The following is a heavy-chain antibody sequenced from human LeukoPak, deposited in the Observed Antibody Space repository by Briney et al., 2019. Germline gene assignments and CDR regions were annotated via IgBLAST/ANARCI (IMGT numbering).Heavy chain of an antibody. V-gene: IGHV3-30*03. Sequence: PGGSLRLSCAASGFTFSSSAMSWVRQAPGRGLEWVALISYDESDKYYADFVKGRFAISRDNFKNTLYLQMNSLRAEDTAVYYCARDRGTTPKYYYGTDVWGQGTTVAVSS. CDR3: ARDRGTTPKYYYGTDV. CDR2: ISYDESDK. CDR1: GFTFSSSA. J-gene: IGHJ6*02. D-gene: IGHD2-2*01.